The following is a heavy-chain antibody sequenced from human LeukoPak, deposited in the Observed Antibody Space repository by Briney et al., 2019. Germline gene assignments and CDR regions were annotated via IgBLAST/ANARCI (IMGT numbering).Heavy chain of an antibody. CDR2: ISYDGSNK. J-gene: IGHJ4*02. Sequence: GRSLRLSCAASGFTFSSYAMHWVRQAPGKGLEWVAVISYDGSNKYYADSVKGRFTISRDNSKNTLYLQMNSLRAEDTAVYYCAREGGSGSYSSYFGYWGQGTLVTVSS. V-gene: IGHV3-30-3*01. CDR1: GFTFSSYA. CDR3: AREGGSGSYSSYFGY. D-gene: IGHD1-26*01.